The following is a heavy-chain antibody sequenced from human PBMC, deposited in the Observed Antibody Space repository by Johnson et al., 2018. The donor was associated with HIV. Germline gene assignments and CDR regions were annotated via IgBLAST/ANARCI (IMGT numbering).Heavy chain of an antibody. V-gene: IGHV3-30*04. Sequence: HVQLVESGGGVVQPGRSLRLSCAASGFTFSSYAMDWVRQAPGKGLEWVAVISYDGSDKDYADSVKGRFTISRDSSKNTLYLQMNSLRAEDTAVYYCARGTLAAFDIWGQGTMVTVSS. CDR1: GFTFSSYA. J-gene: IGHJ3*02. CDR2: ISYDGSDK. CDR3: ARGTLAAFDI. D-gene: IGHD2-2*01.